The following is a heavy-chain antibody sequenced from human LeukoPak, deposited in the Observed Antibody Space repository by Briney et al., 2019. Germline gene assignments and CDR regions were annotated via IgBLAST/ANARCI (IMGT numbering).Heavy chain of an antibody. J-gene: IGHJ4*02. CDR2: INPRGGST. V-gene: IGHV1-46*01. CDR3: ARVSVGATKLAYFDY. CDR1: GYTFTSHF. Sequence: ASVKVSCKASGYTFTSHFMHWVRQAPGQGLEWMGIINPRGGSTSYAQKFQGRVTMTRDMSTSTVYMELSSLRSEDTAVYYCARVSVGATKLAYFDYWGQGTLVTVSS. D-gene: IGHD1-26*01.